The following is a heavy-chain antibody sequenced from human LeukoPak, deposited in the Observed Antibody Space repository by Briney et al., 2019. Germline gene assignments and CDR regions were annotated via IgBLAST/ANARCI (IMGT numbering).Heavy chain of an antibody. CDR2: INPNSGGT. D-gene: IGHD3-9*01. CDR3: ARSPNYDILTGYYYY. V-gene: IGHV1-2*02. Sequence: ASVKVSCKASGYTFTGYYMHWVRQAPGQGLEWMGWINPNSGGTNYAQKFQGRVTMTRDTSISTAYMELSRLRSDDTAVYYCARSPNYDILTGYYYYWGQGTLVTVSS. CDR1: GYTFTGYY. J-gene: IGHJ4*02.